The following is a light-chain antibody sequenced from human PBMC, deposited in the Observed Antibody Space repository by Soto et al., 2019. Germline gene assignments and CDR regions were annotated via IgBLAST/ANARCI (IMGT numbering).Light chain of an antibody. Sequence: DIQMTQSPSSLSASVGDRVTITCRASQDISNYLAWYQQKPGRGPKLLIYAASTLQPGVPSRFSGSDSGTDFTLTISSLQPEDVATYYCQDYNSAPFTFGPGTKVDIK. V-gene: IGKV1-27*01. CDR3: QDYNSAPFT. CDR2: AAS. J-gene: IGKJ3*01. CDR1: QDISNY.